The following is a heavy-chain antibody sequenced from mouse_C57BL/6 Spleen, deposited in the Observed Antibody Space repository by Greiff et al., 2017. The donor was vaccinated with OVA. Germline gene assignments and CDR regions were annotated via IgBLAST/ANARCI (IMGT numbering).Heavy chain of an antibody. CDR3: AREDYDWFAY. CDR1: GYAFSSSW. J-gene: IGHJ3*01. D-gene: IGHD2-4*01. Sequence: VQLQQSGPELVKPGASVKISCKASGYAFSSSWMNWVKQRPGKGLEWIGRIYPGDGDTNYNGKFKGKATLTADKSSSTAYMQLSSLTSEDSAVYFCAREDYDWFAYWGQGTLVTVPA. V-gene: IGHV1-82*01. CDR2: IYPGDGDT.